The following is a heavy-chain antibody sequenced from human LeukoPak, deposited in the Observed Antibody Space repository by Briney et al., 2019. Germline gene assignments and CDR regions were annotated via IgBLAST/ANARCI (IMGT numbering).Heavy chain of an antibody. CDR3: AKDGYSNWLGPDDAFDI. CDR2: ISWNSGSI. V-gene: IGHV3-9*01. D-gene: IGHD6-13*01. J-gene: IGHJ3*02. Sequence: PGGSLRLSCAASGFTFDDYAMHWVRQAPGKGLEWVSGISWNSGSIGYADSVKGRFTISRDNAKNSLYLQMNSLRAEDTALYYCAKDGYSNWLGPDDAFDIWGQGTMVTVSS. CDR1: GFTFDDYA.